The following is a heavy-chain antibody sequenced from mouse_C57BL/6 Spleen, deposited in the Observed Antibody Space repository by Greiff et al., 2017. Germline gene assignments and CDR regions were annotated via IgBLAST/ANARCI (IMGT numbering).Heavy chain of an antibody. D-gene: IGHD2-4*01. V-gene: IGHV5-12*01. J-gene: IGHJ3*01. CDR2: ISNGGGST. CDR1: GFTFSDYY. CDR3: ARQGDYDVRFAY. Sequence: EVQLVESGGGLVQPGGSLKLSCAASGFTFSDYYMYWVRQTPEKRLEWVAYISNGGGSTYYPDTVKGRFTISRANAKNTLYLQMSRLKSEDTAMYYCARQGDYDVRFAYWGQGTLVTVSA.